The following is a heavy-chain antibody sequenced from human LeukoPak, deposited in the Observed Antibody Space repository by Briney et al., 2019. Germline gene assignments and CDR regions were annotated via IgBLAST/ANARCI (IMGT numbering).Heavy chain of an antibody. V-gene: IGHV3-9*01. D-gene: IGHD3-10*01. Sequence: GRSLRLSCAASGLTFDDYAMHWVRQAPGKGLEWVSGISWNSGSIGYADSVKGRFTISRDNAKNSLYLQMNSLRAEDTALYYCAKGLLWFGELLSSFDYWGQGTLVTVSS. CDR1: GLTFDDYA. J-gene: IGHJ4*02. CDR3: AKGLLWFGELLSSFDY. CDR2: ISWNSGSI.